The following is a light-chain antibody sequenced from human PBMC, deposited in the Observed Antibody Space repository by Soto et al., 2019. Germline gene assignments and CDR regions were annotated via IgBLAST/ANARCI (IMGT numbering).Light chain of an antibody. Sequence: DIQMTQSPSSVSAFVGDRVAITCRASHDIARWLAWYLQQPGKAPRLLIYAASSLQSGVPTRFSGSGSGTDFTLTITNLQPEDSAVYYCQQVKGFPLTFGGGTKVEIK. CDR3: QQVKGFPLT. J-gene: IGKJ4*01. V-gene: IGKV1-12*01. CDR2: AAS. CDR1: HDIARW.